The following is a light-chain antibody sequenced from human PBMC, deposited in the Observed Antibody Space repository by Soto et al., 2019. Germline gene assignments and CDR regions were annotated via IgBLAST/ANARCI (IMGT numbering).Light chain of an antibody. V-gene: IGKV3-20*01. J-gene: IGKJ2*01. CDR1: QSVSSSY. Sequence: EIVLTQSPGTLSLSPGERVTLSCRASQSVSSSYLAWYQQKPAQAPRLLIYCASNRATGIPDRFSCSGSGTDFTLTISRLEPEDFAVYYCQQYGGSPPYSFGQGTKLEIK. CDR2: CAS. CDR3: QQYGGSPPYS.